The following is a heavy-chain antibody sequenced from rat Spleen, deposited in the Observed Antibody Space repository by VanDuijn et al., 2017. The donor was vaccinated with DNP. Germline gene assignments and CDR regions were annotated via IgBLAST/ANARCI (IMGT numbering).Heavy chain of an antibody. Sequence: EVQLVESGGGLVQPGRSLKLSCAASGFTFSNYGMHWIRQAPTKGLEWTACISPSGGSTYYRDSVKGRFTIYRDNAKSTLYLQMNRLKSEDTATYYCARSRLPGYYPFDCWGQGTLVTVSA. CDR3: ARSRLPGYYPFDC. CDR2: ISPSGGST. D-gene: IGHD1-4*01. V-gene: IGHV5-19*01. J-gene: IGHJ3*01. CDR1: GFTFSNYG.